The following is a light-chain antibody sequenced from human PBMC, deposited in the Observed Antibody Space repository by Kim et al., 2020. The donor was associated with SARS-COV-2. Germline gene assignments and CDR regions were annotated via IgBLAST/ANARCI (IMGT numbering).Light chain of an antibody. CDR3: MQALQTPYT. CDR2: LGS. V-gene: IGKV2-28*01. J-gene: IGKJ2*01. CDR1: QGLLHSNGYNY. Sequence: EPASISCRSSQGLLHSNGYNYLDWYLQKPGQSPQLLIYLGSNRASGVPDRFSGSGSGTDFTLKISRVEAEDVGVYYCMQALQTPYTFGQGTKLEI.